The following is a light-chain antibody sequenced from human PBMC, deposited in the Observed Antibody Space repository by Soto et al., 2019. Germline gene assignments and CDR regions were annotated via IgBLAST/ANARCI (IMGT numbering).Light chain of an antibody. CDR2: AAS. V-gene: IGKV1-9*01. CDR1: QRLNGY. J-gene: IGKJ5*01. Sequence: DSQFTHSPSFLSASVGDRLTITCRSSQRLNGYLAWYQQKPGKAPKLLIYAASTLESGVPSRFSGSGSGTEFTLTISSLQPEDFATYYCQHLNGYPITFGQGTRLEIK. CDR3: QHLNGYPIT.